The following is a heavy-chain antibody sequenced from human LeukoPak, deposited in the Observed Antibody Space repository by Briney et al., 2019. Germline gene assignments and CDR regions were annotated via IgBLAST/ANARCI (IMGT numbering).Heavy chain of an antibody. CDR1: GYTFTGYY. CDR3: ARGTTVTNIVVVPAVFDY. V-gene: IGHV1-2*02. Sequence: ASVKVSCKASGYTFTGYYMHWVRQAPGQGLEWMGWINPNSGGTNYAQKFQGRVTMTRDTSISTAYMELSRLRSDDTAVYYCARGTTVTNIVVVPAVFDYWGQGTLVTVSS. CDR2: INPNSGGT. D-gene: IGHD2-2*01. J-gene: IGHJ4*02.